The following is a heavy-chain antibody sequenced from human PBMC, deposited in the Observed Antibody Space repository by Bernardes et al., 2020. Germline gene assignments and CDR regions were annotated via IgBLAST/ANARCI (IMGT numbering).Heavy chain of an antibody. Sequence: GSLRLSCAASGFTFSSYDMHWVRQATGKGLEWVSAIGTAGDTYYPGSVKGRFTISRENAKNSLYLQMNSLRAGDTAVYYCARADFWSGRGVGMDVWGKGTTVTVSS. D-gene: IGHD3-3*01. J-gene: IGHJ6*04. CDR3: ARADFWSGRGVGMDV. V-gene: IGHV3-13*01. CDR2: IGTAGDT. CDR1: GFTFSSYD.